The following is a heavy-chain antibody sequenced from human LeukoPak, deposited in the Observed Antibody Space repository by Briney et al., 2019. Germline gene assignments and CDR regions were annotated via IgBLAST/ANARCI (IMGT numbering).Heavy chain of an antibody. J-gene: IGHJ4*02. D-gene: IGHD1-26*01. CDR1: GFTFSSYA. V-gene: IGHV3-23*01. CDR2: ISDSGDT. CDR3: AKAGARGATNPRMFDY. Sequence: QPGGSLRLSCAASGFTFSSYAISWVRQAPGKGLQWVSSISDSGDTHYADSVEGRFTISRDNSKNTLYLQMNSLRAEDTAVYYCAKAGARGATNPRMFDYWGQGTLVTVSS.